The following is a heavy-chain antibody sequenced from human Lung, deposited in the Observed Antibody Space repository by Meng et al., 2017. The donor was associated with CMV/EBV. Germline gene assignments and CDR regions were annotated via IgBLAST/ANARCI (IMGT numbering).Heavy chain of an antibody. J-gene: IGHJ3*02. V-gene: IGHV3-7*01. D-gene: IGHD3-9*01. CDR2: IKQDGSEK. CDR1: GFTFSSYW. CDR3: ARDRYFDWLGDAFDI. Sequence: GEXXKISCEASGFTFSSYWMSWVRQAPGKGLEWVANIKQDGSEKYYVDSVKGRFTISRDNAKNSLYLQMNSLRAEDTAVYYCARDRYFDWLGDAFDIWGQGKXV.